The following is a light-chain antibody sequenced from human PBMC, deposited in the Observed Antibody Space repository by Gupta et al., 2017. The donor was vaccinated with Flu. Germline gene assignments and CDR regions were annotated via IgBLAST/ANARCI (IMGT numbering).Light chain of an antibody. V-gene: IGKV1-8*01. CDR3: QQYYSYPFT. J-gene: IGKJ3*01. CDR2: AAS. Sequence: PSSLSASTGDRVTITCRASQGISSYLAWYQQKPGKAPKLLIYAASTLQSGVPSRFSGSGSGTDFTLTISCLQSEDFATYYCQQYYSYPFTFGPGTKVDIK. CDR1: QGISSY.